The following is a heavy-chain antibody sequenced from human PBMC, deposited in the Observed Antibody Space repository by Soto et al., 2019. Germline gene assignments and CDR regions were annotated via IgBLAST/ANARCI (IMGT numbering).Heavy chain of an antibody. CDR3: ARGDYYGSGSYYNGYYYYGMDV. J-gene: IGHJ6*02. D-gene: IGHD3-10*01. CDR1: GGSFSGYY. CDR2: INHSGST. V-gene: IGHV4-34*01. Sequence: QVQLQQWGAGLLKPSETLSLTCAVYGGSFSGYYWSWIRQPPGKGLEWIGEINHSGSTNYTPSLNSRGTISVDTSKNQFSLKLSSVTAADTAVYYCARGDYYGSGSYYNGYYYYGMDVWGQGTTVTVSS.